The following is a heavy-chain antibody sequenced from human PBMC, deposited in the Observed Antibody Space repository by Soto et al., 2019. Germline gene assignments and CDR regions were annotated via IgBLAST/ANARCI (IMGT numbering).Heavy chain of an antibody. V-gene: IGHV4-34*01. CDR3: ARDRATMVRGVIPRWFDP. Sequence: PSETLSLTCAVYGGSFSGYYWSWIRQPPGKGLEWIGEINRSGSTNYNPSLKSRVTISVDTSKNQFSLKLSSVTAADTAVYYCARDRATMVRGVIPRWFDPWGQRTLVTVSS. CDR2: INRSGST. CDR1: GGSFSGYY. D-gene: IGHD3-10*01. J-gene: IGHJ5*02.